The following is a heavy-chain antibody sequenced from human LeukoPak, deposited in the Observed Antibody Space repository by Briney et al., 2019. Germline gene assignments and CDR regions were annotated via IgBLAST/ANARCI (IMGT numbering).Heavy chain of an antibody. CDR3: ARDLENCSGGSCPYYYYYYMDV. Sequence: SQTLSLXCTVSGGSISSGDYYWSWIRQPPGKGREWIGYIYYSGITYYNPSLKSRVTISVDTSKNQFSLKLSSVTAADTAVYYCARDLENCSGGSCPYYYYYYMDVWGKGTTVTVSS. J-gene: IGHJ6*03. CDR1: GGSISSGDYY. D-gene: IGHD2-15*01. CDR2: IYYSGIT. V-gene: IGHV4-30-4*08.